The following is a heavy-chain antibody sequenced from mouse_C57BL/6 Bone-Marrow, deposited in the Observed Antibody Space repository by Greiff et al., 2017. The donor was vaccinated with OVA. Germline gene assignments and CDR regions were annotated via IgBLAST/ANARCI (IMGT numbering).Heavy chain of an antibody. Sequence: EVKLLESGGDLVKPGGSLKLSCAASGFTFSSYGLSWVRQTPDKRLEWVATISSGGSYTYYPDSLKGRFTISRDNAKNTLYLQMSSLKSEDTAMYYCARVINTVIATDYWGQGTTLTVSS. CDR1: GFTFSSYG. V-gene: IGHV5-6*01. D-gene: IGHD1-1*01. J-gene: IGHJ2*01. CDR3: ARVINTVIATDY. CDR2: ISSGGSYT.